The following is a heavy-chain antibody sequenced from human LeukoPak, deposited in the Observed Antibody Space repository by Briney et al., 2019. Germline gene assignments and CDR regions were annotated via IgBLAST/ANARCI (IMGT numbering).Heavy chain of an antibody. Sequence: ASVKVSCKASGYTFTGYYMHWVRQAPGQGLEWMGWINPNSGGTNYAQKFQGRVTMTRDTSISTAYMELSRLRSDDTAVYYCARNVWESISNGYSNNWFDPWGQGTLVTVSS. J-gene: IGHJ5*02. CDR3: ARNVWESISNGYSNNWFDP. CDR2: INPNSGGT. CDR1: GYTFTGYY. V-gene: IGHV1-2*02. D-gene: IGHD3-16*01.